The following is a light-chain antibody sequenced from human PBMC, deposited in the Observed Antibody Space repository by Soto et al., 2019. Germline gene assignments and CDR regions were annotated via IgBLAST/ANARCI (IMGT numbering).Light chain of an antibody. V-gene: IGKV3-20*01. CDR3: QQYGISPT. J-gene: IGKJ1*01. CDR1: QSVSSY. Sequence: ESVLTQSPATLSLSPGERATLSSRASQSVSSYLAWYQQKPGQAPRLLIYSASSRATGIPDRFSGSGSGTDFTLTITRLEPEDFAVYYCQQYGISPTFGQGTKVDIK. CDR2: SAS.